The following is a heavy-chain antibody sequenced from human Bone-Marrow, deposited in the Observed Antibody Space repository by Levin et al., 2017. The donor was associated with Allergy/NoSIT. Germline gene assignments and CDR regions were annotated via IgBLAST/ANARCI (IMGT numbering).Heavy chain of an antibody. Sequence: SCAVSGGSINSSNSWNWVRQPPGKGLEWIGEVFHSGIANYNPSLKSRVTMSVDKSKNQFSLNLASVTAADTAIYYCASSAFFGNPDYWGQGTLVTVSS. CDR3: ASSAFFGNPDY. CDR2: VFHSGIA. J-gene: IGHJ4*02. D-gene: IGHD3-3*01. V-gene: IGHV4-4*02. CDR1: GGSINSSNS.